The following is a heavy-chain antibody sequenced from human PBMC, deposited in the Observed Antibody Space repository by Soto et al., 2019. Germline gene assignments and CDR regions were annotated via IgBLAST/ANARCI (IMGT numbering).Heavy chain of an antibody. CDR2: IYPGDSDT. CDR1: GYSFTSYW. J-gene: IGHJ6*02. D-gene: IGHD3-22*01. V-gene: IGHV5-51*01. Sequence: PGESLKISCKGSGYSFTSYWIGWVRQMPGKGLEWMGIIYPGDSDTRYSPSFQGQVTISADKSISTAYLQWSSLKASDTAMYYCARNLLHYDDSSGYWDYYGMNDWGQWTTVTVSS. CDR3: ARNLLHYDDSSGYWDYYGMND.